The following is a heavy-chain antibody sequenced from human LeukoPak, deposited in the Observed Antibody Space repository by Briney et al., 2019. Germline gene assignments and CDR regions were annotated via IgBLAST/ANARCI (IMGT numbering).Heavy chain of an antibody. CDR3: ASYYFDY. Sequence: QAGGSLRPSCAASGFTVSSNYMSWVRQAPGKGLEWVSVIYSGGSTYYADSVKGRFTISRDNSKNTLYLQMNSLRAEDTAVYYCASYYFDYWGQGTLVTVSS. CDR1: GFTVSSNY. J-gene: IGHJ4*02. V-gene: IGHV3-66*01. CDR2: IYSGGST. D-gene: IGHD3-16*02.